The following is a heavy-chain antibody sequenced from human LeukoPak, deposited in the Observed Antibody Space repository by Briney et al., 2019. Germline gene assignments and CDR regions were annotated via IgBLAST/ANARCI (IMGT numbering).Heavy chain of an antibody. V-gene: IGHV3-64*01. D-gene: IGHD3-22*01. CDR3: ARVFYDSSGYYYDY. CDR2: ISSAEGST. Sequence: QSGGSLRLSCAASGFTFSSYAMHWVRQAPGKGLEYVSAISSAEGSTYYANSVKGRFTISRDNSKSTLFLQMDSLRAEDMAVYYCARVFYDSSGYYYDYWGQGTLVTVSS. CDR1: GFTFSSYA. J-gene: IGHJ4*02.